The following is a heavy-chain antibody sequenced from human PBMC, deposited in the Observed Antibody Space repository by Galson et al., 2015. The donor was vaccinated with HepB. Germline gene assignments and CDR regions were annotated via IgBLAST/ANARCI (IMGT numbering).Heavy chain of an antibody. CDR2: IKQDGSEK. D-gene: IGHD5-24*01. CDR1: GFTFSSYW. Sequence: SLRLSCAASGFTFSSYWMSWVRQAPGKGLEWVANIKQDGSEKYYVDSVKGRFTISRDNAKNSLYLQMNSLRAEDTAVYYCAREGDGYNLPDASDIWGQGTMVTVSS. CDR3: AREGDGYNLPDASDI. J-gene: IGHJ3*02. V-gene: IGHV3-7*03.